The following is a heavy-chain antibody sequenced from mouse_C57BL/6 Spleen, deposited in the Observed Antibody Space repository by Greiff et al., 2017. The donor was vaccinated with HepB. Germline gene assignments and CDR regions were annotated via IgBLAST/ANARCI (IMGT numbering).Heavy chain of an antibody. V-gene: IGHV6-3*01. Sequence: EVKLEESGGGLVQPGGSMKLSCVASGFTFSNYWMNWVRQSPEKGLEWVAQIRLKSDNYATHYAESVKGRFTISRDDSKSSVYLQMNNLRAEDTGIYYCTGFFTTVVPWGQGTTLTVSS. CDR1: GFTFSNYW. CDR3: TGFFTTVVP. J-gene: IGHJ2*01. CDR2: IRLKSDNYAT. D-gene: IGHD1-1*01.